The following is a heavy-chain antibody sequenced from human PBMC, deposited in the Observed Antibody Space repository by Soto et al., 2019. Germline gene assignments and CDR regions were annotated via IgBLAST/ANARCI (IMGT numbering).Heavy chain of an antibody. CDR3: ARQGGYYSYGMDV. CDR2: IDPGDSNT. J-gene: IGHJ6*02. CDR1: GYSFNTYW. Sequence: EVQLVQSGAEVKKPGESLTISCKTSGYSFNTYWISWVRQVPGKGLEWMGRIDPGDSNTNYSPSFQGHVTLSVDKSIGTAYLQWSSLNASDTATYYCARQGGYYSYGMDVWGQGTAVTVSS. V-gene: IGHV5-10-1*03. D-gene: IGHD2-15*01.